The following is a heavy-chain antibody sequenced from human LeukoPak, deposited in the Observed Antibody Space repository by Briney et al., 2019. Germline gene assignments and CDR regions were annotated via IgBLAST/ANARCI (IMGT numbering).Heavy chain of an antibody. CDR1: GFTFRRYA. J-gene: IGHJ5*02. CDR2: ISGSGDTT. D-gene: IGHD3-10*01. V-gene: IGHV3-23*01. CDR3: ARDQPGGSGGNWFDP. Sequence: GGSLRLSCAASGFTFRRYAMNWVRQTRGKGLEWVSGISGSGDTTYYADSVKGRFTISRDNSKNTLYLQMNSLRAEDTAVYYCARDQPGGSGGNWFDPWGQGTLVTVSS.